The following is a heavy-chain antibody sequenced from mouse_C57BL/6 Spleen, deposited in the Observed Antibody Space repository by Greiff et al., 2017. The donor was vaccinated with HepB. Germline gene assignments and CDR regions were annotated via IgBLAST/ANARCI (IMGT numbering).Heavy chain of an antibody. CDR2: INPSNGGT. D-gene: IGHD2-3*01. Sequence: QVQLQQPGTELVKPGASVKLSCKASGYTFTSYWMHWVKQRPGQGLEWIGNINPSNGGTNYNEKFKSKVTLTVDKSSSTAYMRLSSLASEDSAVYYCARQGYDGYRRGYFDVWGTGTTVTVSS. V-gene: IGHV1-53*01. J-gene: IGHJ1*03. CDR1: GYTFTSYW. CDR3: ARQGYDGYRRGYFDV.